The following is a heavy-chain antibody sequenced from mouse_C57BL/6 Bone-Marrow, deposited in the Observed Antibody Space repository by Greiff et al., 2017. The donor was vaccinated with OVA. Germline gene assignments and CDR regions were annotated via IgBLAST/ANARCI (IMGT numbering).Heavy chain of an antibody. CDR2: IDPETGGT. Sequence: VQLQQSGAELVRPGASVTLSCKASGYTFTDYEMHWVKQTPVHGLEWIGAIDPETGGTAYNQKFKGKAILTADKSSSTAYMELRSLTSEDSAVYYCTRPGDYGSVFDYWGQGTTLTVSS. CDR1: GYTFTDYE. V-gene: IGHV1-15*01. J-gene: IGHJ2*01. CDR3: TRPGDYGSVFDY. D-gene: IGHD1-1*01.